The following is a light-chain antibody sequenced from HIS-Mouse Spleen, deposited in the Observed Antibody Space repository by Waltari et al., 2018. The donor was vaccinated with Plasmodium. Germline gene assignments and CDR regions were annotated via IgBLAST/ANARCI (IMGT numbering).Light chain of an antibody. J-gene: IGLJ3*02. V-gene: IGLV3-21*02. Sequence: SYVLTQPPSVSVAPGPTARITCGGNNIGSKSVHWYQQKPGQAPVLVVYDDSDRPSGIPERFSGSNSGNTATLTISSLQPDDFATYYCQQYNSYSWTFGQGTK. CDR3: QQYNSYSWT. CDR1: NIGSKS. CDR2: DDS.